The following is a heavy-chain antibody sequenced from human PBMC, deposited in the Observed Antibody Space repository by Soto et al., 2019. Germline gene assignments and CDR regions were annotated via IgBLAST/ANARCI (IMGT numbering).Heavy chain of an antibody. CDR3: ARVVTMVKSFHYWYVDL. CDR2: IIPIFGTT. J-gene: IGHJ2*01. Sequence: QVQLVQSGAEVKKPGSSVKVSCKASGGTFSSYAISWVRQAPGQGLEWMGGIIPIFGTTNYAQKFQGRVTITADESTSTAYMELSRLRSKDTAMYYCARVVTMVKSFHYWYVDLWGRGTVVTVSS. CDR1: GGTFSSYA. D-gene: IGHD2-15*01. V-gene: IGHV1-69*12.